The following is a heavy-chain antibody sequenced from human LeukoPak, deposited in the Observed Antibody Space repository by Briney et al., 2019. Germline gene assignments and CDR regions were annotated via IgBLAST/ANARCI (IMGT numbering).Heavy chain of an antibody. CDR2: IYHSGST. V-gene: IGHV4-38-2*01. CDR1: GYSISSGYY. D-gene: IGHD1-26*01. J-gene: IGHJ4*02. CDR3: ARAGGYSGSYYEFDY. Sequence: SETLSLTCAVSGYSISSGYYWDWIRQPPGKGLEWIGTIYHSGSTYYNPSLKSRVTISVDTSKNQFSLKLSSVTAADTAVYYCARAGGYSGSYYEFDYWGQGTLVTVSS.